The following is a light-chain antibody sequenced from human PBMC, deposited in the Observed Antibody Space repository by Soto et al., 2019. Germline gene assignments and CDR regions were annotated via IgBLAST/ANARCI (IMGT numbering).Light chain of an antibody. V-gene: IGKV3-15*01. J-gene: IGKJ4*01. CDR3: QQYNSWPLT. Sequence: EIVMTQSPATLSLSPGETVTLSCRASQFISRKVAWYQQKPGQAPRLLIYGASTRATGVPARFSGSGSGTEFTLSISSLQSEHFAVYYCQQYNSWPLTFGGGTKVEI. CDR1: QFISRK. CDR2: GAS.